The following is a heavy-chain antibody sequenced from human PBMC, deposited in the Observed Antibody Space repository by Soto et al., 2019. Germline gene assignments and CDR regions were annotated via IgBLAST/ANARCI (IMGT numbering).Heavy chain of an antibody. CDR2: INPNSGGT. Sequence: QVQLVQSGAEVKKPGASVKVSCKASGYTFTDYYIHWVRQAPGQGLEWMGWINPNSGGTNYAQKFQGGVTMTWDTSIDTAYMELSRLRFDDTVVYYCARDSTRWDFDYWGQGTLVTVSS. J-gene: IGHJ4*02. CDR3: ARDSTRWDFDY. V-gene: IGHV1-2*02. CDR1: GYTFTDYY. D-gene: IGHD6-13*01.